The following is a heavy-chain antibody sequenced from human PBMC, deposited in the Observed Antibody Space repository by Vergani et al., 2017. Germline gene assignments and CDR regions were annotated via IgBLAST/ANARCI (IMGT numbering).Heavy chain of an antibody. D-gene: IGHD1-26*01. CDR2: ISSSSSTR. CDR1: GFTFSSYS. J-gene: IGHJ4*02. Sequence: EVQLVESGGGLVQPGGSLRLSCAASGFTFSSYSMNWVRQAPGKGLEWVSYISSSSSTRYYADSVKGRFTISRDNAKNSLYLQMNSLRAEDTAVYYCARKERRREVGATDYWGQGILVTVSS. CDR3: ARKERRREVGATDY. V-gene: IGHV3-48*04.